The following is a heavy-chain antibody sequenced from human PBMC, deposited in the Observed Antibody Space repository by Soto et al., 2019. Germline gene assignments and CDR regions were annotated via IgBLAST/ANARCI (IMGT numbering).Heavy chain of an antibody. J-gene: IGHJ6*02. CDR1: GFTFSSYG. D-gene: IGHD3-22*01. CDR2: IWSDGSNR. V-gene: IGHV3-33*01. CDR3: ARVEFMIGRMDV. Sequence: QVQLVESGGGVVQPGRSLRLSCAASGFTFSSYGMHWVRQAPGKGLEWVATIWSDGSNRYYADSVKGRFTISRDNSKNTLYLQMNSLRAEDTAVYCCARVEFMIGRMDVWGQGTTVTVSS.